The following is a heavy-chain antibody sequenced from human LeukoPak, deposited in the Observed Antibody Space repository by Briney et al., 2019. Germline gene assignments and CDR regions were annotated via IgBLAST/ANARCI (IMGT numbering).Heavy chain of an antibody. D-gene: IGHD2-2*03. CDR1: GYTFTSYY. CDR2: INPSGGTT. V-gene: IGHV1-46*01. Sequence: ASVKVSCKASGYTFTSYYMHWVRQAPGQGLEWIGIINPSGGTTSQAQKFQGRVTMTRDTSTSTVYMELSSLRSEDTAVYYCASLATIGSDSFDIWGQGTMVTVSS. J-gene: IGHJ3*02. CDR3: ASLATIGSDSFDI.